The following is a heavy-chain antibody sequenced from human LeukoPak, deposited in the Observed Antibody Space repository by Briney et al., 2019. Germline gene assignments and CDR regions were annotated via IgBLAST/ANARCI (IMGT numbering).Heavy chain of an antibody. CDR3: ARGSTMVSDY. J-gene: IGHJ4*02. Sequence: GGSLRLSCAASGFTFYDYGMSWVRQVAGQGLEWVSGIDWNGASTGYADSVKGRFTISRDNAKKSLYLQMNSLRAEDTALYYCARGSTMVSDYWGQGTLVTVSS. CDR2: IDWNGAST. D-gene: IGHD3-10*01. CDR1: GFTFYDYG. V-gene: IGHV3-20*04.